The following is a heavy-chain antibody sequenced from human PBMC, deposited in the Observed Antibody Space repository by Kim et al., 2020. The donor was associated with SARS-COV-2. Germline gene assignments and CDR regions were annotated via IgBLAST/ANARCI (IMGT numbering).Heavy chain of an antibody. V-gene: IGHV3-48*04. J-gene: IGHJ4*02. CDR2: SSSSSTI. Sequence: SSSSSTIYYADSVKGRFTISRDNAKNSLYLQMNSLRAEDTAVYYCARGTYWGQGTLVTVSS. CDR3: ARGTY.